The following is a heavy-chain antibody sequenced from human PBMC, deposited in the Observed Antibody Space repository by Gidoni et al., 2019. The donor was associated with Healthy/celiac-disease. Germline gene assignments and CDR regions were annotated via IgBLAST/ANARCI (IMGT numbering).Heavy chain of an antibody. Sequence: QVQLVESGGGVVQPGRSLRLSCAASGFTFSSYAMHWVRQAPGKGLEWVAVISYDGSNKYYADSAKGRFTISRDNSKNTLYLQMNSLRAEDTAVYYCARDGGLYYYDSSGPGNYFDYWGQGTLVTVSS. V-gene: IGHV3-30-3*01. CDR1: GFTFSSYA. CDR3: ARDGGLYYYDSSGPGNYFDY. CDR2: ISYDGSNK. D-gene: IGHD3-22*01. J-gene: IGHJ4*02.